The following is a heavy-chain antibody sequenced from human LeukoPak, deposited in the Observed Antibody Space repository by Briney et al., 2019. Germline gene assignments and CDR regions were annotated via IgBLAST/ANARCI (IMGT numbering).Heavy chain of an antibody. Sequence: ASVKVSCKVSGYTLTELSMLWVRQAPGKGLEWMGGFDPEDGETIYAQKFQGRVTMTEDPSTDTAYMELSSLRSEDTAVYYCATAFHSGWTHQDAFDIWGQGTMVTVSS. J-gene: IGHJ3*02. D-gene: IGHD6-19*01. V-gene: IGHV1-24*01. CDR2: FDPEDGET. CDR3: ATAFHSGWTHQDAFDI. CDR1: GYTLTELS.